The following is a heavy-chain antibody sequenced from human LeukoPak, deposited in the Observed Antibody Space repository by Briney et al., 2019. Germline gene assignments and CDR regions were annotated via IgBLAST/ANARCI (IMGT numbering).Heavy chain of an antibody. CDR2: IYHSGST. CDR3: ARDSANFYCSGGSCSRDV. CDR1: GYSISSGYY. V-gene: IGHV4-38-2*02. D-gene: IGHD2-15*01. Sequence: SKTLSLTCTVSGYSISSGYYWGWIRQPPGKGLEWIGSIYHSGSTYYNPSLKSRVTISVDTSKNQFSLKLSSVTAADTAVYYCARDSANFYCSGGSCSRDVWGKGTTVTVSS. J-gene: IGHJ6*04.